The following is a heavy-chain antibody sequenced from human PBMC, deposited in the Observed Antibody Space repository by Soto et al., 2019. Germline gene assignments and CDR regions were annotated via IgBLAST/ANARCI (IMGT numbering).Heavy chain of an antibody. CDR2: IYHTGRT. Sequence: QVQLQESGPSLVKPSGTLSLTCVITNTSISSSNWWSWVRQAPGKGLEWIGEIYHTGRTNYAPSLKSRVIMSIDKSNNRFSRRLTSLTAADTAVYYCVRDEAHYDILTGSSLGRAFDIWGQGTMVTVSS. CDR3: VRDEAHYDILTGSSLGRAFDI. CDR1: NTSISSSNW. J-gene: IGHJ3*02. V-gene: IGHV4-4*02. D-gene: IGHD3-9*01.